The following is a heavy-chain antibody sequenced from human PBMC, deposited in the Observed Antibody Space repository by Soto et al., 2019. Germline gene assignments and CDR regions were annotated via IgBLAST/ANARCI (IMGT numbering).Heavy chain of an antibody. V-gene: IGHV4-61*01. J-gene: IGHJ4*02. CDR1: DASVWSDSYF. D-gene: IGHD1-26*01. Sequence: SETLSLTCTVSDASVWSDSYFWTWIRQPPGKGLEXXAXXSXTXXXNXXPSLKSRVTISIDTSRNQFSLTVTSVTAADTAVYFCARIVVGVTVDLWGQGSLVTVSS. CDR3: ARIVVGVTVDL. CDR2: XSXTXXX.